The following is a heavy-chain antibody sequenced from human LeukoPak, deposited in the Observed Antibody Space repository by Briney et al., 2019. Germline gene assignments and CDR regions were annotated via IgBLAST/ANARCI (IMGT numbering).Heavy chain of an antibody. D-gene: IGHD1-7*01. CDR2: ISYDGSNK. CDR3: ARDLRRITGTTGHLDY. CDR1: GFTFSSYA. J-gene: IGHJ4*02. Sequence: GGSLRLSCAASGFTFSSYAMHWVRQAPGKGLEWVAVISYDGSNKYYADSVKGRFTISRDNSKNTLYLQMNSLRAEDTAVYYCARDLRRITGTTGHLDYWGQGTLVTVSS. V-gene: IGHV3-30-3*01.